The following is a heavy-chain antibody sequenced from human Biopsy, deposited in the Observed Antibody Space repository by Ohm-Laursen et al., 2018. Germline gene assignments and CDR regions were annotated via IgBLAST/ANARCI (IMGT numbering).Heavy chain of an antibody. CDR2: VYYSGST. D-gene: IGHD3-22*01. V-gene: IGHV4-59*08. CDR1: GGSISSYY. CDR3: GRREVVITHDAFDT. J-gene: IGHJ3*02. Sequence: SETLSLTCTVSGGSISSYYCTWIRQPPGKGLEWIGDVYYSGSTNRNPSLKSRVTILVDTSKNQFSVKLNSVTAADTAVYYCGRREVVITHDAFDTWGQGTMVTVSS.